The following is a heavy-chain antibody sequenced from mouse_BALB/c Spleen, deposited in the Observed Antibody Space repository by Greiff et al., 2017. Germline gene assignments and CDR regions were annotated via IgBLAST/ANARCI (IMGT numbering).Heavy chain of an antibody. CDR2: ISSGGSYT. Sequence: EVKLMESGGDLVKPGGSLKLSCAASGFTFSSYGMPWVRQTPDKRLEWVATISSGGSYTYYPDSVKGRFTISRDNAKNTLYLQMSSLKSEDTAMYYCARQDDFDYWGQGTTLTVSS. V-gene: IGHV5-6*01. D-gene: IGHD2-3*01. CDR3: ARQDDFDY. J-gene: IGHJ2*01. CDR1: GFTFSSYG.